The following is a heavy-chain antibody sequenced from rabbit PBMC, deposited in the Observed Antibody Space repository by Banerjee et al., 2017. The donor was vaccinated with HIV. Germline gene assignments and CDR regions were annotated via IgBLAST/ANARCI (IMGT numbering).Heavy chain of an antibody. V-gene: IGHV1S40*01. CDR1: GFSFSSSYD. CDR3: ARDEHDSNYWGFYFNL. J-gene: IGHJ4*01. Sequence: QSLEESGGDLVKPGAYLTLTCTASGFSFSSSYDMCWVRQAPGKGLEWIACIYGGSGSTYYASWAKGRFTISKTSSTTVTLQMTSLTAADTATYFCARDEHDSNYWGFYFNLWGPGTLVTVS. CDR2: IYGGSGST. D-gene: IGHD8-1*01.